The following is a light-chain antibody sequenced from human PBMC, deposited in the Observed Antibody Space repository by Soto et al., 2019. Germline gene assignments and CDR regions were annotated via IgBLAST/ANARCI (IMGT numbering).Light chain of an antibody. CDR1: QSIGSW. CDR3: QQYNRYPSWT. Sequence: DIQMTQSPSTLSASVGDRVTITCRASQSIGSWLAWYQQKPGKAPKVLIYRASSLESGVPSRFSGSGSGTQFTLTISSLQPDDFATYYCQQYNRYPSWTFGQGTKVE. CDR2: RAS. J-gene: IGKJ1*01. V-gene: IGKV1-5*03.